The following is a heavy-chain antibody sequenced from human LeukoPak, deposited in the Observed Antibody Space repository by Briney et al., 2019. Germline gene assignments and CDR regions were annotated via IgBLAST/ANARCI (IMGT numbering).Heavy chain of an antibody. V-gene: IGHV3-23*01. D-gene: IGHD5-18*01. J-gene: IGHJ6*02. CDR1: GFTFSSYA. Sequence: PGGSLRLSCAASGFTFSSYAMSWVRQAPGKGLEWVSAISGSGGSTYYADSVKGRFTISRDNSKNTLYLQMNSLRAEDTAVYYCARDKYMVTWGKDYYYGMDAWGQGTTVTVSS. CDR3: ARDKYMVTWGKDYYYGMDA. CDR2: ISGSGGST.